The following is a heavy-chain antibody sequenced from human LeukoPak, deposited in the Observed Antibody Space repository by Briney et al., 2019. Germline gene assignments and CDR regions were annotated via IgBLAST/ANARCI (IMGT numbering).Heavy chain of an antibody. CDR2: ISWNSGSI. CDR3: AKDGKVVGYYYYYYMDV. V-gene: IGHV3-9*01. J-gene: IGHJ6*03. D-gene: IGHD2-15*01. CDR1: GFTFDDYA. Sequence: GGSLRLSCAASGFTFDDYAMHWVRQAPGKGLEWVSGISWNSGSIGYADSVKGRFTISRDNAKNSLYLQMNSLRVEDTALYYCAKDGKVVGYYYYYYMDVWGKGTTVTVSS.